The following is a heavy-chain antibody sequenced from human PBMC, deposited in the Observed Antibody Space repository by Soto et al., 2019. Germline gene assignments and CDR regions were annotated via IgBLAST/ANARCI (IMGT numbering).Heavy chain of an antibody. CDR1: GFTFRSYV. J-gene: IGHJ4*02. D-gene: IGHD3-22*01. CDR2: IGGSSDST. Sequence: VQLLESGGDLVQPGGSLRLSCAASGFTFRSYVMSWVRQPPGKGLEWVSGIGGSSDSTFYAHSVKGRFTISRDNSKDTLYLQMNSLRAEDTAVYYCAKRDSTGYYYFNYWGQGTLVAVSS. CDR3: AKRDSTGYYYFNY. V-gene: IGHV3-23*01.